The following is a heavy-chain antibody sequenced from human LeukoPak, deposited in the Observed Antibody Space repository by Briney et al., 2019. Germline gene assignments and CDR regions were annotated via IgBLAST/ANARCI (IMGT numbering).Heavy chain of an antibody. V-gene: IGHV4-59*01. CDR1: GGSISSYY. D-gene: IGHD3-3*01. CDR3: ARGSDYGDY. CDR2: LYNSGST. J-gene: IGHJ4*02. Sequence: SETLSLTCTVSGGSISSYYWSWIRQPPGKGLEWIGSLYNSGSTNYNPSLKGRVTISINTSKNQFSLRLSSVTAADTAVYYCARGSDYGDYWGQGTLVTVSS.